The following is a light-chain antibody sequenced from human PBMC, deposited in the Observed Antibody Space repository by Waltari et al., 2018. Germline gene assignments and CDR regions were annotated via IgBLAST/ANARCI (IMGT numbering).Light chain of an antibody. V-gene: IGLV1-36*01. CDR3: GTWDDSLNVYV. Sequence: QSVLTQPPSVSEAPRQRVTLSCSGSTSNIGTNAVSWYQQVPGKAPKLLIYHDNLSPSGVSGRFSGSKSGTSASLAIIGLQSEDEADYYCGTWDDSLNVYVFGTGTTVTVL. CDR1: TSNIGTNA. CDR2: HDN. J-gene: IGLJ1*01.